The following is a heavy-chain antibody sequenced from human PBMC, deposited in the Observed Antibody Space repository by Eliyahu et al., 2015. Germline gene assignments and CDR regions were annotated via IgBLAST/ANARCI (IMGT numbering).Heavy chain of an antibody. D-gene: IGHD6-13*01. J-gene: IGHJ4*02. CDR2: IYTSGST. V-gene: IGHV4-4*09. CDR1: XGSISNYY. Sequence: QVQLQESGPGLVKPSETLSLTCTXSXGSISNYYWSWIRQPPGKGLEWIGYIYTSGSTNYNPSLKSRVTISVDTSKNQFSLKLSSVTAADTAVYYCARKTVGIADYFDYWGQGTLVTVSS. CDR3: ARKTVGIADYFDY.